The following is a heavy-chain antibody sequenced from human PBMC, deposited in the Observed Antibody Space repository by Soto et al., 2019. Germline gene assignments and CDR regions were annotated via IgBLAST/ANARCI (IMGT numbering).Heavy chain of an antibody. J-gene: IGHJ1*01. CDR3: ARAVGIQLWLGGGYFQR. D-gene: IGHD5-18*01. CDR1: GGSFSGYY. V-gene: IGHV4-34*01. Sequence: QVQLQQWGAGLLKPSETLSLTCAVYGGSFSGYYWSWIRQPPGKGLEWIGEINHSGSTNYNPSLKRRGTISVDTSKNQFSLRLSCVLGAETAVYYCARAVGIQLWLGGGYFQRWGEGTLVTVSS. CDR2: INHSGST.